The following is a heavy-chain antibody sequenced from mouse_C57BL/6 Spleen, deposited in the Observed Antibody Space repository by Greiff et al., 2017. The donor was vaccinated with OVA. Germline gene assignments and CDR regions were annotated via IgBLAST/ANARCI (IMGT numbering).Heavy chain of an antibody. CDR1: GYPFTSYW. V-gene: IGHV1-55*01. CDR3: ARYDGYYPSWFDY. D-gene: IGHD2-3*01. Sequence: VQLQQSGAELVKPGASVKMSCKASGYPFTSYWITWVKQRPGQGLEWIGDIYPGSGSTNYNEQFKSKATLTVDTSSSTAYMQLSSLTSEDSAVYYCARYDGYYPSWFDYWGQGTTLTVSS. CDR2: IYPGSGST. J-gene: IGHJ2*01.